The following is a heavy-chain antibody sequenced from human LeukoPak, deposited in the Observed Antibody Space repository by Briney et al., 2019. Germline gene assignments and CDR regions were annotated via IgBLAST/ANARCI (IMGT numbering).Heavy chain of an antibody. J-gene: IGHJ4*02. D-gene: IGHD1-26*01. CDR1: GFTFSSYW. V-gene: IGHV3-7*01. CDR2: IKQDGSEK. Sequence: GSLRLSCAASGFTFSSYWMSWVRQAPGKGLEWVANIKQDGSEKYYVDSVKGRFTISRDNAKNSLHLQMNSLRAEDTAVYYCASEVGATDLGYWGQGTLVTVSS. CDR3: ASEVGATDLGY.